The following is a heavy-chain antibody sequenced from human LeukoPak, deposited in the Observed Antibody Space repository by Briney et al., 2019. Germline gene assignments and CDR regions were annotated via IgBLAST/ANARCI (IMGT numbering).Heavy chain of an antibody. V-gene: IGHV1-18*01. CDR1: GYTFTSYG. D-gene: IGHD5-18*01. J-gene: IGHJ4*02. Sequence: PVASVKVSCMASGYTFTSYGISWVRQAPGQGLEWMGWISAYNGNTNYAQKLQGRVTMTTDTSTSTAYMELRSLRSDDTAVYYCARGVGHRGQEHSYVYYFDYWGQGPLVTVSS. CDR2: ISAYNGNT. CDR3: ARGVGHRGQEHSYVYYFDY.